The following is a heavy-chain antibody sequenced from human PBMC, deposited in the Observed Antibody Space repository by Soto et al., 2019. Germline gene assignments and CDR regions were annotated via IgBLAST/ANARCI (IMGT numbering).Heavy chain of an antibody. Sequence: PGESLKISCKGSGYSFTSYWIGWVRQMPGKGLERMGIIYPGDSDTRYSPSFQGQVTISADKSISTAYLQWSSLKASDTAMYYCSRNSGSYSTYYYYGMDVWGQGTTVTVSS. V-gene: IGHV5-51*01. CDR3: SRNSGSYSTYYYYGMDV. CDR2: IYPGDSDT. CDR1: GYSFTSYW. J-gene: IGHJ6*02. D-gene: IGHD1-26*01.